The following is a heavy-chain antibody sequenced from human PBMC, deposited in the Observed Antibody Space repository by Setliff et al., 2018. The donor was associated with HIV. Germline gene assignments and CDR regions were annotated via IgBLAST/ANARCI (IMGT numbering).Heavy chain of an antibody. CDR1: GGSIRTGTYY. V-gene: IGHV4-39*07. CDR2: IYYDGRT. J-gene: IGHJ4*02. CDR3: VRDDYGYNGKGFDY. Sequence: ATLSLPCTVSGGSIRTGTYYWGWIRQPPGKGLEWIGSIYYDGRTFYKPSLESRLTISVDTSKNQFSLKLSSVTAADTAMYYCVRDDYGYNGKGFDYWGPGTLVTVSS. D-gene: IGHD4-17*01.